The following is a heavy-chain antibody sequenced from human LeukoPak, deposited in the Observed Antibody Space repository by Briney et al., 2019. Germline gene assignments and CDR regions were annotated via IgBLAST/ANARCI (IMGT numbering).Heavy chain of an antibody. CDR2: VSPYNSNT. Sequence: ASVKVSCKASGYTFTRYGLSWVRQAPGQGLEWMGWVSPYNSNTNYAQNFQGRVTMTTDTSTSTAYMELRGLRSDDTAVYYCARNFARNLKYDSSVYSIDQWGQGTLVTVSS. CDR1: GYTFTRYG. J-gene: IGHJ4*02. V-gene: IGHV1-18*01. D-gene: IGHD3-22*01. CDR3: ARNFARNLKYDSSVYSIDQ.